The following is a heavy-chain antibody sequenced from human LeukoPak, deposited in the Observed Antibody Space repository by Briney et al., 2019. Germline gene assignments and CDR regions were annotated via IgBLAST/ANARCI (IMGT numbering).Heavy chain of an antibody. V-gene: IGHV3-30*02. D-gene: IGHD6-19*01. CDR2: IRYDGSNK. CDR1: GFTFSSYG. Sequence: GRSVRLSCAASGFTFSSYGMHWVRQAPGKGLVWVAFIRYDGSNKYYADSVKGRFTISRDNSKNTLYLQMNSLRAEDTGLYYCAKYQWWSGWFPLRDAFDIWGQGTIVTVSS. J-gene: IGHJ3*02. CDR3: AKYQWWSGWFPLRDAFDI.